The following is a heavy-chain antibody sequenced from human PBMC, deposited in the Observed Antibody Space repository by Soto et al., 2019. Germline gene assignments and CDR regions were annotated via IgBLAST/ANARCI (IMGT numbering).Heavy chain of an antibody. CDR2: ISSSSSYI. V-gene: IGHV3-21*01. J-gene: IGHJ6*02. CDR1: GFTFSSYS. Sequence: GGSLRLSCAASGFTFSSYSMNWVRQAPGKGLEWVSSISSSSSYIYYADPVKGRFTISRDNAKNSLYLQMNSLRAEDTAVYYCARDGGDVDTAMLGYYYYGMDVWGQGTTVTVSS. D-gene: IGHD5-18*01. CDR3: ARDGGDVDTAMLGYYYYGMDV.